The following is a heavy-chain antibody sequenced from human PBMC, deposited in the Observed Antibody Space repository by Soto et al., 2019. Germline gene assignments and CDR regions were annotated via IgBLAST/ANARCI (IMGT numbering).Heavy chain of an antibody. V-gene: IGHV5-51*01. CDR3: ARVPPEMAMIPRYFDL. CDR1: GYSFSTYW. Sequence: GESLKISCEGPGYSFSTYWIGWVRQMPGKGLEWMGIIYPGDSETKYSPSFQGHVTMSADKSIGAAYLQWSSLKASDSAMYYCARVPPEMAMIPRYFDLSGQGPLVTVSS. CDR2: IYPGDSET. D-gene: IGHD3-16*01. J-gene: IGHJ4*02.